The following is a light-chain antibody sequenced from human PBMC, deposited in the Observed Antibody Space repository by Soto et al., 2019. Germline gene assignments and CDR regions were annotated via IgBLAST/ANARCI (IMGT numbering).Light chain of an antibody. Sequence: DIQMTQSPSSVSASVGDRVTITCRASQGVSTWLAWYQQKPGKAPNLLIYTAYSLQSGVPSRFSGSGSGTDFTLTISSLQPEDVATYYCQQTTAFPLTFGGGTKVEI. J-gene: IGKJ4*01. CDR2: TAY. CDR3: QQTTAFPLT. CDR1: QGVSTW. V-gene: IGKV1D-12*01.